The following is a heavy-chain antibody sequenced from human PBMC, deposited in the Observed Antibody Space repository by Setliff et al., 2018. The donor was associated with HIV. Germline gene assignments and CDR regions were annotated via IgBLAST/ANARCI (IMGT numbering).Heavy chain of an antibody. CDR3: ASTDNTGYKIDY. V-gene: IGHV4-39*01. D-gene: IGHD3-10*01. Sequence: SETLSLTCAVSNGSISRSSYYWGWIRQPPGKGPEWVGSIYYSGSTYYSPSLKSRVTISVDTSKRQFFLHLTSVTAADTAAYFCASTDNTGYKIDYWGQGALVTAPQ. J-gene: IGHJ4*01. CDR2: IYYSGST. CDR1: NGSISRSSYY.